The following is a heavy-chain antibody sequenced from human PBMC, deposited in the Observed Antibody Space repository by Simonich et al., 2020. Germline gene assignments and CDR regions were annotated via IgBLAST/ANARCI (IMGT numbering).Heavy chain of an antibody. D-gene: IGHD2-2*01. CDR3: ARDPVVPAAIRNAFDI. CDR1: GYTFTGYY. CDR2: INPNRGGT. Sequence: QVQLVQSGAEVKKPGASVKVSCKASGYTFTGYYMHWVRQAPGQGLEGRGWINPNRGGTNYAQKFQGRVTMTRDTSISTAYMELSRLRSDDTAVYYCARDPVVPAAIRNAFDIWGQGTMVTVSS. V-gene: IGHV1-2*02. J-gene: IGHJ3*02.